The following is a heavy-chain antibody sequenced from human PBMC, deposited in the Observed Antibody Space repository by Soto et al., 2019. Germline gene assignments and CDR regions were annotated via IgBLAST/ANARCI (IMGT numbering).Heavy chain of an antibody. CDR1: GGSISSYY. CDR2: IYSSGST. Sequence: QVQLQESGPGLVKPSETLSLTCTVSGGSISSYYWSWIRQPPGKGLEWIGYIYSSGSTNYNPSLKSRVTTSVDTSKNQFSLKLSSVTYADTAVYYCARRYGMAWDYWGQGTLVTVSS. J-gene: IGHJ4*02. CDR3: ARRYGMAWDY. D-gene: IGHD2-8*01. V-gene: IGHV4-59*08.